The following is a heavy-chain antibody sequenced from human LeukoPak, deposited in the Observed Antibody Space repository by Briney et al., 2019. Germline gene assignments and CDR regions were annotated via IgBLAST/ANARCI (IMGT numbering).Heavy chain of an antibody. CDR3: ARQGNYGSGSY. CDR2: INHSGST. V-gene: IGHV4-34*01. Sequence: SETLSLTCAVYGGSFSGYYWSWIRQPPGKGLEWIGEINHSGSTNYNPSLKGRVTIAVDTSKNQFSLKLSSVTAADTAVYYCARQGNYGSGSYWGQGTLVTVSS. CDR1: GGSFSGYY. J-gene: IGHJ4*02. D-gene: IGHD3-10*01.